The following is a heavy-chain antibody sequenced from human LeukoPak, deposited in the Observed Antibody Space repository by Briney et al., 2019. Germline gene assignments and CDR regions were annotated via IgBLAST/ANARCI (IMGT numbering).Heavy chain of an antibody. Sequence: ASVKVSCKASGYTFTSYGFSWVRQAPGQGLEWMGWISPYNGNTNYAQKLQGRVTMTTDTSTSTAYMELRSLRSDDTAVYYCARDKQWEYFCSGNYFDYWGQGTLVTVSS. D-gene: IGHD3-10*02. J-gene: IGHJ4*02. V-gene: IGHV1-18*01. CDR1: GYTFTSYG. CDR2: ISPYNGNT. CDR3: ARDKQWEYFCSGNYFDY.